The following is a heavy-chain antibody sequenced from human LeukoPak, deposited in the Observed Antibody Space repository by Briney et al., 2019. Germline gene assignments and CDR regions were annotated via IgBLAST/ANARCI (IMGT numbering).Heavy chain of an antibody. Sequence: PGGSLRLSCAASGFTFSSYAMSWVRQAPGKGLEWVSSISGSGAYTYYEDSVKGRFTISRDNSKNTLYLQMNSLRAEDTAVYYCAKYLASGSYYKLPHWGQGTLVTVSS. D-gene: IGHD3-10*01. CDR1: GFTFSSYA. CDR2: ISGSGAYT. CDR3: AKYLASGSYYKLPH. J-gene: IGHJ1*01. V-gene: IGHV3-23*01.